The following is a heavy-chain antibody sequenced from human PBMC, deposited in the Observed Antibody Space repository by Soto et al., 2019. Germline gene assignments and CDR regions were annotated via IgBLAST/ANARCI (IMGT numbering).Heavy chain of an antibody. CDR3: ARVSAEAIVFDY. CDR2: INHSGST. D-gene: IGHD3-16*02. Sequence: QVQLQQWGAGLLKPSETLSLTCAVYGGSFSGYYWSWIRQPPGKGLEWIGEINHSGSTNYNPSLKSRVTISLDTSKNQFSLKLSSVTAADTAVYYCARVSAEAIVFDYWGQGTLVTVSS. V-gene: IGHV4-34*01. J-gene: IGHJ4*02. CDR1: GGSFSGYY.